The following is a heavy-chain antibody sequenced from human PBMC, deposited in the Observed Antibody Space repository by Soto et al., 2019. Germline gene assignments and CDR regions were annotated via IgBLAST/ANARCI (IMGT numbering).Heavy chain of an antibody. CDR2: IIPIFGTA. Sequence: SVKVSCKASGGTFSSYAISWVRQAPGQGLEWMGGIIPIFGTANYAQKFQGRVTITADESTSTAYMEPSSLRSEDTAVYYCARDPPGGPNAFDIWGQGTMVTVSS. CDR3: ARDPPGGPNAFDI. CDR1: GGTFSSYA. D-gene: IGHD2-15*01. V-gene: IGHV1-69*13. J-gene: IGHJ3*02.